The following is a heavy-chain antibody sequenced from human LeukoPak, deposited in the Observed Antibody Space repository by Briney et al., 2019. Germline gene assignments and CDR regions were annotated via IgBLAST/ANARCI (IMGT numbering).Heavy chain of an antibody. CDR1: GDSFSSNSAA. Sequence: SQTLSLTCAISGDSFSSNSAAWNWIRQSPSRGLEWLGRTYYRSKWYNDYAVSVKSRITINPDTSKNQFSLQLNSVTPEDTAVYYCARDPELGYCSGGSCPGWFDPWGQGTLVTVSS. V-gene: IGHV6-1*01. CDR2: TYYRSKWYN. D-gene: IGHD2-15*01. J-gene: IGHJ5*02. CDR3: ARDPELGYCSGGSCPGWFDP.